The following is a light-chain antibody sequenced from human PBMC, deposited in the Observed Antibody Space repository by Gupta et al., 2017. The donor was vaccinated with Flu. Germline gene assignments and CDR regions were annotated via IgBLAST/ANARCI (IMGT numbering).Light chain of an antibody. CDR1: QSSDRW. CDR3: QQYRSYPWT. J-gene: IGKJ1*01. CDR2: KAS. Sequence: DIQMTQSPSTLSASVGDRVTITCRASQSSDRWLAWYQQKPGKAPKLLIYKASNLESGVPSRFSGSGSGTEFTLTISSLQPDDFATYYCQQYRSYPWTFGQRTTVEIQ. V-gene: IGKV1-5*03.